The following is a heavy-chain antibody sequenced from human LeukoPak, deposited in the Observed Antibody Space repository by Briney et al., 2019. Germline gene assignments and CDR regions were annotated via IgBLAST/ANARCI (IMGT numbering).Heavy chain of an antibody. CDR1: GGSISDTSHF. D-gene: IGHD5-18*01. V-gene: IGHV4-39*01. J-gene: IGHJ4*02. CDR3: ARRGYKYDVDY. CDR2: IHSSGST. Sequence: PSETLSLTCTVSGGSISDTSHFWGWIRQPPGKGLEWIGSIHSSGSTHYNPSLKSRVTISADTSRNQLSLKLSSVAATDTAIYYCARRGYKYDVDYWGQGTLVTASS.